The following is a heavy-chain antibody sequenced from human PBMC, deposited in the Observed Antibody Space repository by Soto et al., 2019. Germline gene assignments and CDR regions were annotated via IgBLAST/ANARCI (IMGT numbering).Heavy chain of an antibody. Sequence: KPSETLSLTCSVSGGSVRSGNHFWNWIRQPPGRRLEWLGYIYYTGVTNYNPSLKSRVSMSVDTSKNQFSLKLTSLTAADTAVYYCARGGEPLGYYGLDVWGQGITVTVSS. CDR2: IYYTGVT. V-gene: IGHV4-61*01. CDR1: GGSVRSGNHF. CDR3: ARGGEPLGYYGLDV. D-gene: IGHD3-10*01. J-gene: IGHJ6*02.